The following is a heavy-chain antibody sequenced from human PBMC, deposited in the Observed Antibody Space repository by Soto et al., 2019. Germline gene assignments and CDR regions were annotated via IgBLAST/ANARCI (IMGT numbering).Heavy chain of an antibody. Sequence: SLRLSCAASGFTVSDYYMSWIRQAPGKGLEWVSYISSSSSYANYADSAKGRFTISRDNAKNSLYLQMNSLRVEDTVVYYCARASREIINWGQGTLVTVSS. CDR3: ARASREIIN. J-gene: IGHJ4*02. CDR1: GFTVSDYY. CDR2: ISSSSSYA. V-gene: IGHV3-11*06. D-gene: IGHD1-26*01.